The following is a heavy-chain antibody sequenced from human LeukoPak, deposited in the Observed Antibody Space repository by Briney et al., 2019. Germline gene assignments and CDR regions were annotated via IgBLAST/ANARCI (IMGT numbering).Heavy chain of an antibody. D-gene: IGHD6-13*01. CDR1: GFTFSSYG. CDR2: ISYDGSNK. CDR3: HVGSSYWFDY. J-gene: IGHJ4*02. Sequence: GGPLRLSCAASGFTFSSYGMHWVRQAPGKGLEWVAVISYDGSNKYYADSVKGRFTISRDNSKNTLYLQMNSLRAEDTAVYYAHVGSSYWFDYWGQGTLVTVSS. V-gene: IGHV3-30*03.